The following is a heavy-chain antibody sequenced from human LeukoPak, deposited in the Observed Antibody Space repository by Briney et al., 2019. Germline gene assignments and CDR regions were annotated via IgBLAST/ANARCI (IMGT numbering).Heavy chain of an antibody. Sequence: GESLKTSCKGSGYSFTSYWIGWVRQMPGKGLEWMGIIYPGYSDTRYSPSFQGQVTISADKSISTAYLQWSSLKAADTAMYYCARRWEPQACDAFDIWGQGTMVTVSS. CDR3: ARRWEPQACDAFDI. V-gene: IGHV5-51*01. CDR2: IYPGYSDT. CDR1: GYSFTSYW. D-gene: IGHD1-26*01. J-gene: IGHJ3*02.